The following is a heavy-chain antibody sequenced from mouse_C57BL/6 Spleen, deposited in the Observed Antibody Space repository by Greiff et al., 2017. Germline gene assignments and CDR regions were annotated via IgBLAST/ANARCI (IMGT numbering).Heavy chain of an antibody. CDR1: GFNIKNTY. D-gene: IGHD2-1*01. J-gene: IGHJ3*01. Sequence: VQLQQSVAELVRPGASVKLSCTASGFNIKNTYMHWVKQRPEQGLEWIGRIDPATGNTKYDAKVQGKATITADTSSNSAYLQLSSLTSEDTAIYYCARMGDLLWSFTYWGQGTLVTVAA. CDR3: ARMGDLLWSFTY. CDR2: IDPATGNT. V-gene: IGHV14-3*01.